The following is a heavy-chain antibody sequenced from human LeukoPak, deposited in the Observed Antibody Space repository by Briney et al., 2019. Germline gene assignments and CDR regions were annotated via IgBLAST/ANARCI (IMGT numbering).Heavy chain of an antibody. CDR2: ISSNGGST. V-gene: IGHV3-64D*09. CDR3: VTARASYCGGDCYFGYFDL. D-gene: IGHD2-21*02. CDR1: GFTFSSYA. J-gene: IGHJ2*01. Sequence: GGSLRLSCSASGFTFSSYAMHWVRQAPGKGLEYFSAISSNGGSTYYADSVKGRFTISRDNSKNTLYLQMSSLRAEDTAVYYCVTARASYCGGDCYFGYFDLWGRGTLVTVSS.